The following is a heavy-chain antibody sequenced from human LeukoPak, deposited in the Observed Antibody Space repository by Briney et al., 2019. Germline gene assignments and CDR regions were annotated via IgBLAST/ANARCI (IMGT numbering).Heavy chain of an antibody. J-gene: IGHJ6*03. CDR2: INHSGST. V-gene: IGHV4-34*01. Sequence: SETLSLTCAVFGGSFSGHYWSWIRQRPGKGLEWIGEINHSGSTNYNPSLKSRVTISVDTSKNQFSLRVSSVTAADTAVYYCARAYGDYRYYYYYMDVWGKGTTVTVSS. D-gene: IGHD4-17*01. CDR1: GGSFSGHY. CDR3: ARAYGDYRYYYYYMDV.